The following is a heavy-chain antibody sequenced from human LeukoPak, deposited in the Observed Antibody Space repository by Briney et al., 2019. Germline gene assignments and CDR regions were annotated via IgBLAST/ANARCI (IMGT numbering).Heavy chain of an antibody. Sequence: WGSLRLSCAASGFTFSSYAMSWVRQAPGKGLEWVSAMSGSGGSTYYADSVKGRFTISRDNAKNTLYLQMNSLRAEDTAVYYCARELVDDAFDIWGQGTMVTVSS. CDR3: ARELVDDAFDI. D-gene: IGHD2-15*01. CDR2: MSGSGGST. CDR1: GFTFSSYA. J-gene: IGHJ3*02. V-gene: IGHV3-23*01.